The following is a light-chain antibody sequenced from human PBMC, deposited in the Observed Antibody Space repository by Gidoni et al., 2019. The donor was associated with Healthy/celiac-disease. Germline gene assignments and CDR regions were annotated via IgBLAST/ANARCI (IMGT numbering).Light chain of an antibody. CDR3: SSYAGSNNWV. J-gene: IGLJ3*02. V-gene: IGLV2-8*01. CDR2: AVS. CDR1: SSDVGGYNY. Sequence: QSALTQPPSASGSPGQSVTRSCTGTSSDVGGYNYVSWYQQHPGKAPKLMIYAVSKRPSGVPDRFSGSKSGNPASLTVSGLQAEDEADYYCSSYAGSNNWVFGGGTKLTVL.